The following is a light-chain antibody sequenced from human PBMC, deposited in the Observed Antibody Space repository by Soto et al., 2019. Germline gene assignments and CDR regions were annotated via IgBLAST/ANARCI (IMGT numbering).Light chain of an antibody. Sequence: DIQMTQSPSTLSASVGDRVTITCRASQSISSWLAWYQQKPGKAPKLLIYDASSLESGVPSRFSGSGSGTEFTLTISSLQSEDFAVYYCQQYNNWPQTFGGGTKVEIK. J-gene: IGKJ4*01. CDR3: QQYNNWPQT. V-gene: IGKV1-5*01. CDR1: QSISSW. CDR2: DAS.